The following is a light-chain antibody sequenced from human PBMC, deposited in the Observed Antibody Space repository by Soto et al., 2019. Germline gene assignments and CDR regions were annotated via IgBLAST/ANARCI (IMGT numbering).Light chain of an antibody. V-gene: IGKV3-20*01. CDR1: QSVTSN. CDR3: QQYGSSPFT. J-gene: IGKJ5*01. Sequence: EIVMTQSPATLSVSPGDRATLSCRASQSVTSNLAWYQQKPGQAPRLLIYGASSRATGIPDRFSGSGSGTDFTLTISRLEPEDFAVYYCQQYGSSPFTFGQGTRLEI. CDR2: GAS.